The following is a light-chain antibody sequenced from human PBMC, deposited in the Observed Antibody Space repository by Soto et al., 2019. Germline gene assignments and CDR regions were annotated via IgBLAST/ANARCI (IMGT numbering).Light chain of an antibody. CDR2: HAS. CDR3: QHYNSYSEA. Sequence: DIQMTQSPSTLSASVGDRVAVTCRASQSISSWLAWYQQKPGKAPKLLIYHASSLGSGVPSRFSGSGSGTEFTLTISSLQPDDFATYYCQHYNSYSEAFGQGTKVDIK. CDR1: QSISSW. J-gene: IGKJ1*01. V-gene: IGKV1-5*01.